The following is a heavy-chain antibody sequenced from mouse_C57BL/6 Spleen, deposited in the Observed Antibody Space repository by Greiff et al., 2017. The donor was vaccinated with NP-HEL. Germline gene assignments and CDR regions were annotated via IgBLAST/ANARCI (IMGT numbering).Heavy chain of an antibody. CDR1: GYTFTDYY. V-gene: IGHV1-76*01. CDR3: AREATVVVYYYAMDY. D-gene: IGHD1-1*01. J-gene: IGHJ4*01. CDR2: IYPGSGNT. Sequence: VQGVESGAELVRPGASVKLSCKASGYTFTDYYINWVKQRPGQGLEWIARIYPGSGNTYYNEKFKGKATLTAEKSSSTAYMQLSSLTSEDSAVYVCAREATVVVYYYAMDYWGQGTSVTVSS.